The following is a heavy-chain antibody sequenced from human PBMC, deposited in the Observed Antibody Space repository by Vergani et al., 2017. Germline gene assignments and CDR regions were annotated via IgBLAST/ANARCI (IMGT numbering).Heavy chain of an antibody. J-gene: IGHJ6*03. Sequence: EVQLLESGGGLVQPGGSLRLSCAASGFTFSSYAMSWVRQAPGKGLEWVSAISGSGGSTYYADSVKGRFTISRDNSKNTLYLQMNSLRAEDTAVYYCAKDEPPGYSSNYGVYYYYYYMDVWGKGTTVTVSS. CDR3: AKDEPPGYSSNYGVYYYYYYMDV. D-gene: IGHD6-13*01. CDR2: ISGSGGST. V-gene: IGHV3-23*01. CDR1: GFTFSSYA.